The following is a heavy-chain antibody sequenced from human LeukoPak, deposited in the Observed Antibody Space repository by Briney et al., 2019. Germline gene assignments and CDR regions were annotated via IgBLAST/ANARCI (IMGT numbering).Heavy chain of an antibody. CDR2: INPNSGGT. J-gene: IGHJ4*02. V-gene: IGHV1-2*02. Sequence: ASVKVSCKASGYTFTGYYMHWVRQAPGQGLEWMGWINPNSGGTNYAQKFQGRVTMTRDTSISTAYMELSRLRSDDTAVYYCARDRGYCSGGSCRLAVAGRHSDYWGQGTLVTVSS. CDR3: ARDRGYCSGGSCRLAVAGRHSDY. D-gene: IGHD2-15*01. CDR1: GYTFTGYY.